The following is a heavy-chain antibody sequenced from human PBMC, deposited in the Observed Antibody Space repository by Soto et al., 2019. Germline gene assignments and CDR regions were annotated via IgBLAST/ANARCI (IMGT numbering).Heavy chain of an antibody. Sequence: GGSLRLSCAASGFTFYAYAMSWVRQAPGKGLEWVSGITDTGVSTYYADSVKGRFTISRDDSKNTLYLQMNSLRAEDTAVYYCAKGPDYGDYERIFQFDYWGQGTLVTVSS. CDR2: ITDTGVST. CDR1: GFTFYAYA. J-gene: IGHJ4*02. V-gene: IGHV3-23*01. D-gene: IGHD4-17*01. CDR3: AKGPDYGDYERIFQFDY.